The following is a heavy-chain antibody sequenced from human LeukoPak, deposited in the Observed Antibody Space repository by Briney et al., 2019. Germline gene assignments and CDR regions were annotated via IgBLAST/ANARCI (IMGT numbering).Heavy chain of an antibody. CDR3: ARSSRVPAATNFDY. Sequence: SETLSLTCTVSGGSISSYYWSWIRQPPGKGLEWIGRIYTSGSTNYNPSLKSRVTISVDTSKNQFSLKLSSVTAADTAVYYCARSSRVPAATNFDYWGQGTLVTVSS. CDR2: IYTSGST. CDR1: GGSISSYY. D-gene: IGHD2-2*01. J-gene: IGHJ4*02. V-gene: IGHV4-4*08.